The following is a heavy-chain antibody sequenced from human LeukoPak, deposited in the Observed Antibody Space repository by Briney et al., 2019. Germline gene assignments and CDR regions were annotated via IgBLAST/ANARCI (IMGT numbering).Heavy chain of an antibody. CDR2: IYYSGST. CDR3: ARSGRITMVRGIIMAFDI. V-gene: IGHV4-39*07. J-gene: IGHJ3*02. CDR1: GGSISSSSYY. D-gene: IGHD3-10*01. Sequence: SETLSLTCTVSGGSISSSSYYWGWIRQPPGKGLEWIGSIYYSGSTYYNPSLKSRVTISVDTSKNQFSLKLSSVTAADTAVYYCARSGRITMVRGIIMAFDIRGQGTMVTVSS.